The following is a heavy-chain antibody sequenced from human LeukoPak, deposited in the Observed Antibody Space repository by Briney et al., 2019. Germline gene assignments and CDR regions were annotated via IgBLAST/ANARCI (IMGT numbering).Heavy chain of an antibody. CDR3: ARDSAGASTITTVRGVMSY. J-gene: IGHJ4*02. D-gene: IGHD3-10*01. Sequence: SVKVSCKASGGTFSSYAISWVRQAPGQGLEWMGGIIPIFGTANYAQKFQGRVTITADESTSTAYMELSSLRSEDTAVYYCARDSAGASTITTVRGVMSYWGQGTLVTVSS. CDR1: GGTFSSYA. V-gene: IGHV1-69*01. CDR2: IIPIFGTA.